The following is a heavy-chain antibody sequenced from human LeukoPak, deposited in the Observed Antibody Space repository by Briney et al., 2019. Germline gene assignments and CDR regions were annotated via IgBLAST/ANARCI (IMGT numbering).Heavy chain of an antibody. CDR3: ARCAIRQLVSRAYYYMGV. V-gene: IGHV4-59*01. CDR1: GGSISNYY. J-gene: IGHJ6*03. CDR2: IYYSGGT. Sequence: SETLSLTCTVSGGSISNYYWSWIRQPPGKGLEWIGYIYYSGGTNYNPSLKSRVTISLDTPENQFSLKLSSVTAADTAVYYCARCAIRQLVSRAYYYMGVWGKGTTVTVSS. D-gene: IGHD6-6*01.